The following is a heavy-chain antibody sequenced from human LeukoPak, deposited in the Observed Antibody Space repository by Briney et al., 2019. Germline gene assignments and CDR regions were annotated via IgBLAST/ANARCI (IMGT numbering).Heavy chain of an antibody. J-gene: IGHJ4*02. D-gene: IGHD1-1*01. CDR2: ISNSGGST. CDR3: AKGLERESRLDS. CDR1: GFTFNTYT. V-gene: IGHV3-23*01. Sequence: GGSLRLSCAASGFTFNTYTMYWVRQAPGKGLEWVTGISNSGGSTYYADSVKGRFTISRDNSKNTLYLQMNSLRAEDTALYYCAKGLERESRLDSWGQGTLVTVSS.